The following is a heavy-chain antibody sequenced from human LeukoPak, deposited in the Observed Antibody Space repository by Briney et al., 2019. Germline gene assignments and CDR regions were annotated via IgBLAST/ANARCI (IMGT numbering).Heavy chain of an antibody. V-gene: IGHV3-30*18. CDR2: ISYDGRNK. J-gene: IGHJ4*02. CDR1: GFTFSSYG. D-gene: IGHD3-9*01. CDR3: AKMDIDWLLYY. Sequence: PGRSLRLSCAASGFTFSSYGTHWVRQAPGKGLEWVAVISYDGRNKYYADSVKGRFTISRDNSKNTLYLQMNSLRAEDTAVYYCAKMDIDWLLYYWGQGTLVTVSS.